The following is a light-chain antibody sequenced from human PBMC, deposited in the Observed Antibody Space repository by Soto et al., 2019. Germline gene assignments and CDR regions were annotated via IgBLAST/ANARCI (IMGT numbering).Light chain of an antibody. CDR1: QSVSSN. Sequence: EIMMTQSPATLSVSPGERATLSCRASQSVSSNLAWYQQKPGQAPRLLIYGASTRATGIPARFSGSGSGTEFTLTISSLQSADFAVYYCQQYNNWPPWTFGQGTKVDVK. CDR2: GAS. V-gene: IGKV3-15*01. J-gene: IGKJ1*01. CDR3: QQYNNWPPWT.